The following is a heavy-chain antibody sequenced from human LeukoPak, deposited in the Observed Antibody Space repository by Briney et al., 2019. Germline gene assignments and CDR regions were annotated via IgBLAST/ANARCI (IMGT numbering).Heavy chain of an antibody. V-gene: IGHV5-51*01. CDR3: ARSGGYYGSGSSPFDY. D-gene: IGHD3-10*01. J-gene: IGHJ4*02. CDR2: IYPGDSDT. CDR1: GYRFTSYW. Sequence: GESLKISCQGSGYRFTSYWIGWVRQLPGKGLEWMGIIYPGDSDTRYSPSFQGQVTISADKSISTAYLQWSSLKASDTAMYYCARSGGYYGSGSSPFDYWGQGTLVTVSS.